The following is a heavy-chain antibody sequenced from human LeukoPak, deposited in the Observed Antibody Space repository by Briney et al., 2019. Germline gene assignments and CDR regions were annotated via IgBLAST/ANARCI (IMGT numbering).Heavy chain of an antibody. D-gene: IGHD2/OR15-2a*01. CDR1: GFTFDDYA. CDR2: ISWNSGSI. CDR3: AKGLPHNQSKYRNTFLHVEKYYFDY. V-gene: IGHV3-9*01. J-gene: IGHJ4*02. Sequence: GGSLRLSCAASGFTFDDYAMHWVRQAPGKGLEWVSGISWNSGSIGYADSVKGRFTISRDNAKNSLYLQMNSLRAEDTALYYCAKGLPHNQSKYRNTFLHVEKYYFDYWGQGTLVTVSS.